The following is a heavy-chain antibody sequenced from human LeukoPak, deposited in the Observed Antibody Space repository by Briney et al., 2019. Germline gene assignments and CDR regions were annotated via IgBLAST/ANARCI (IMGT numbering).Heavy chain of an antibody. V-gene: IGHV4-34*01. Sequence: SETLSLTCAVYGGSFSGYYWSWIRQPPGKGLEWIGEINHSGSTNYNPSLKSRVTISVDTSKNQFSLKLSSVTAADTAVYYCARRRYSYSFMDIWGQGTMVTVSS. CDR3: ARRRYSYSFMDI. CDR2: INHSGST. D-gene: IGHD5-18*01. CDR1: GGSFSGYY. J-gene: IGHJ3*02.